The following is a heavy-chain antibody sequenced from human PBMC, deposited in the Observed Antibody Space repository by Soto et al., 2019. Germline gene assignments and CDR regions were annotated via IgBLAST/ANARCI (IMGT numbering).Heavy chain of an antibody. D-gene: IGHD2-8*02. CDR3: VKEYCTGGTCFDGFDL. V-gene: IGHV3-48*03. Sequence: EADLVESGGGLVQPGGSLTLSCAASGFIFSDYEVDWVRQAPGRGPEWISYISDGGTTIYYAASVKGRFTISRDDAKKSLYLHMNNLRVDDTAIYFCVKEYCTGGTCFDGFDLWGQGTVVTVSS. CDR1: GFIFSDYE. J-gene: IGHJ3*01. CDR2: ISDGGTTI.